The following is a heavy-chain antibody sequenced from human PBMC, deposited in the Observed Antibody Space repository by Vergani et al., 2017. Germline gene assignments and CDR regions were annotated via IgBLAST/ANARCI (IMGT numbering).Heavy chain of an antibody. CDR1: GGSFSGYY. Sequence: QVQLQQWGAGLLKPSETLSLTCAVYGGSFSGYYWSWIRQPPGKGLEWIGRIYTSGSTNYNPSLKSRVTMSVDTSKNQFSLKLSSVTAADTAVYYCARVTVGNAFDIWGQGTMVTVSS. J-gene: IGHJ3*02. CDR3: ARVTVGNAFDI. D-gene: IGHD1-26*01. CDR2: IYTSGST. V-gene: IGHV4-59*10.